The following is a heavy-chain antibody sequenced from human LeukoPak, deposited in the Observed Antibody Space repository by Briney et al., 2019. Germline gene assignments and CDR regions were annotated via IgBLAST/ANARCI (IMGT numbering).Heavy chain of an antibody. Sequence: ASVKVSCKASGYTFTGYYMHWVRQAPGQGLEWMGRINPTGGSTTYAQKFQGRVTMTRDTSTSTVYMELSSLRSDDTAVYYCARTAARRFDYWGQGTLVTVSS. D-gene: IGHD6-6*01. CDR3: ARTAARRFDY. CDR2: INPTGGST. J-gene: IGHJ4*02. CDR1: GYTFTGYY. V-gene: IGHV1-46*01.